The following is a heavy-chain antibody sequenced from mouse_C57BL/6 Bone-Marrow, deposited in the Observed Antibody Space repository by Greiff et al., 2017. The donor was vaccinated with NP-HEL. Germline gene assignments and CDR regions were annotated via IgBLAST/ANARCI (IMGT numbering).Heavy chain of an antibody. CDR2: IYPRSGNT. V-gene: IGHV1-81*01. CDR3: ARPRRWFAY. Sequence: QVQLQQSGAELARPGASVKLSCKASGYTFTSYGISWVKQRTGQGLEWIGEIYPRSGNTYYNEKFKGKATLTADKSSSTAYMELRSLTSEDSAVSFCARPRRWFAYWGQGTLVTVSA. J-gene: IGHJ3*01. CDR1: GYTFTSYG.